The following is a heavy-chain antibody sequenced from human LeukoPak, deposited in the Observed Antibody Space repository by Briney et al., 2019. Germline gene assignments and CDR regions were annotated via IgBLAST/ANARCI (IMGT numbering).Heavy chain of an antibody. CDR1: GFTVSTNY. CDR2: IYRGGGT. Sequence: GGSLRLSCAASGFTVSTNYVSWVRQAPGKGLEWVSVIYRGGGTAYADSVKDRFTISRDNFKNMVYLHMNSLKAEDTAVYYCARDVIYASEIYSYGDCLGQGTLVTVSS. V-gene: IGHV3-66*01. J-gene: IGHJ4*02. CDR3: ARDVIYASEIYSYGDC. D-gene: IGHD3-16*01.